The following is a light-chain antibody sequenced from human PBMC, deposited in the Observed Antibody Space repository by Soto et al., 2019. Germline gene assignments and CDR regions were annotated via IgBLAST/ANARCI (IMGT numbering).Light chain of an antibody. V-gene: IGKV1-5*03. CDR2: KAS. Sequence: DIQMTQSPSTLSASVGDRVTIACRASQTVYSWLAWYQQKPGKAPNLLIYKASSLAGGVPSRFSGSGSGTEFTLTISSLQPDDFATYYCQQYNFYPLTFGGGTRVEIK. CDR1: QTVYSW. CDR3: QQYNFYPLT. J-gene: IGKJ4*01.